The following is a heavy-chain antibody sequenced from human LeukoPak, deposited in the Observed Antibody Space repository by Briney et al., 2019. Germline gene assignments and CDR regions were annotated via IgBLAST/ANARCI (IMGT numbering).Heavy chain of an antibody. CDR1: GFTFSSYA. D-gene: IGHD6-19*01. Sequence: HPGGSLRLSCAASGFTFSSYAMHWVRQAPGKGLEWVAVISYDGSNKYYADSVKGRFTISRDNSKNTLYLQMSSLRAEDTAVYYCARVNPTDDQWLTTDAFDIWGQGTMVTVSS. CDR3: ARVNPTDDQWLTTDAFDI. J-gene: IGHJ3*02. V-gene: IGHV3-30*04. CDR2: ISYDGSNK.